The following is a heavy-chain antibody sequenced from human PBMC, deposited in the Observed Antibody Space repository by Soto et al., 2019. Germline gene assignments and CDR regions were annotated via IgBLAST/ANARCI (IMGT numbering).Heavy chain of an antibody. J-gene: IGHJ4*02. V-gene: IGHV1-69*13. D-gene: IGHD4-17*01. Sequence: SVKVSCKASGGTFSSYAISWVRQAPGQGLEWMGGIIPIFGTANYAQKFQGRVTITADESTSTAYMELSSLRSEDTAVYYCARDRYGNYYFDYWGQGTLVTVSS. CDR2: IIPIFGTA. CDR3: ARDRYGNYYFDY. CDR1: GGTFSSYA.